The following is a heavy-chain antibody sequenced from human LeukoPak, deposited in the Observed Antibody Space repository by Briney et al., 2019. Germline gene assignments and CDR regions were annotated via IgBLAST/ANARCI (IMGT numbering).Heavy chain of an antibody. J-gene: IGHJ4*02. V-gene: IGHV1-18*01. D-gene: IGHD3-22*01. CDR3: ARESTSGSFDY. CDR1: GYTFTSYG. CDR2: ISAYNGNT. Sequence: ASVKVSCKASGYTFTSYGISGVRQAPGQGLEWMGWISAYNGNTNYAQKLQGRVTMTTDTSTSTAYMELRTLRSDDTAVYYCARESTSGSFDYWGQGTLVTVSS.